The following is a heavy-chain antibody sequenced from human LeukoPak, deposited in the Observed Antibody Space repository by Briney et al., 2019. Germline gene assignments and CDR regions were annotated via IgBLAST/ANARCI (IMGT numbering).Heavy chain of an antibody. CDR3: ARMNYVSSGWGAPFDY. CDR2: IRSGGTNT. D-gene: IGHD1-7*01. CDR1: GFTFSSFS. Sequence: GGSLRLSCAASGFTFSSFSMNWVRQAPGKGLEWVSYIRSGGTNTDYTGSVKGRFTISRDNAKNSLYLQMNSLRAEDTAVYYCARMNYVSSGWGAPFDYWGQGTLVTVSS. J-gene: IGHJ4*02. V-gene: IGHV3-48*04.